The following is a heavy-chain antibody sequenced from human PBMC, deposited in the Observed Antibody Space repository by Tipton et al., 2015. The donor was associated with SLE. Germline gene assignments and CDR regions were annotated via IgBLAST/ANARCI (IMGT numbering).Heavy chain of an antibody. J-gene: IGHJ5*02. CDR1: RYSISSGYY. V-gene: IGHV4-38-2*02. D-gene: IGHD2-15*01. CDR3: ARGILGYCSGASCYRFDP. Sequence: TLSLTCIVSRYSISSGYYWGWMRQAPGKELEWVGSFYHSGNTYYNPSLSSRVTISVDTSKNQFSLRLNSVTAADTAVYYCARGILGYCSGASCYRFDPWGQGTLVTVSS. CDR2: FYHSGNT.